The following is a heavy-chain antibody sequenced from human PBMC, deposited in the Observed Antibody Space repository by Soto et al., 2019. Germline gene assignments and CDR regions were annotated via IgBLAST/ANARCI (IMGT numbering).Heavy chain of an antibody. V-gene: IGHV3-13*01. CDR3: AGSRAAAGPYYYYGMDV. J-gene: IGHJ6*02. Sequence: PGGSLSLSCAASGFTFSSYDMHWVRQATGKGLEWVSAIGTAGDTYYPGSVKGRFTISRENAKNSLYLQMNSLRAGDTAVYYCAGSRAAAGPYYYYGMDVWGQGTTVTVSS. CDR2: IGTAGDT. CDR1: GFTFSSYD. D-gene: IGHD6-13*01.